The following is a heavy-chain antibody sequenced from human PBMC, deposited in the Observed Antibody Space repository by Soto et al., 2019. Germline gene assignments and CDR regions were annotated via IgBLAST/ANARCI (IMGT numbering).Heavy chain of an antibody. CDR1: VDSVSSNSAA. CDR2: TYYRSKWYN. Sequence: SQSLSLTCAISVDSVSSNSAAWNWIRQSPSIGLECLGRTYYRSKWYNDYAVSVKSRITINPDTSKNQFSLQLNSVTPEDTSVYYCARDERIAEVDGKANWFDXWGQGTLVTVSX. V-gene: IGHV6-1*01. J-gene: IGHJ5*01. D-gene: IGHD6-13*01. CDR3: ARDERIAEVDGKANWFDX.